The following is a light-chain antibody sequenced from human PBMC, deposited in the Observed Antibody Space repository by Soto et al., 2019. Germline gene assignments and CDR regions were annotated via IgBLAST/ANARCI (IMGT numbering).Light chain of an antibody. CDR1: QSVTSN. J-gene: IGKJ4*01. V-gene: IGKV3-15*01. Sequence: TQSPATLSVSPGERATLSCRASQSVTSNIAWYPQKPGQAPRLLIYGASTRATGIPARFSGSGSGTEFTLTISSLQSEDSAVYYCQQYNDWPPLTFGGGTKVEIK. CDR2: GAS. CDR3: QQYNDWPPLT.